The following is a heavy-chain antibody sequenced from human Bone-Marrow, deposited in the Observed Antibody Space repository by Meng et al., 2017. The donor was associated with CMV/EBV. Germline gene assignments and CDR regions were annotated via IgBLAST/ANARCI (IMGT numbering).Heavy chain of an antibody. J-gene: IGHJ3*02. V-gene: IGHV4-59*01. D-gene: IGHD2-21*01. Sequence: ESLKISCTVSGDFITSNYWTWIRQPPGKGLEWIGYIYYTGSTHYNPSLKSRITISLDMSKNQFSLNLSSVTAADTAVYYCATYSGGAFDIWGQGTKVTFSS. CDR3: ATYSGGAFDI. CDR1: GDFITSNY. CDR2: IYYTGST.